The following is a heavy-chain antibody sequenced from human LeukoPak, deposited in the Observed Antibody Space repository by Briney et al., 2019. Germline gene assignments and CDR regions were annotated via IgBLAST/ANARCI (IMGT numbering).Heavy chain of an antibody. V-gene: IGHV4-59*01. Sequence: SETLSPTCTVSGGSISNYYWSWLRQPPGKGLEWIGYMYYSGSFNYNPSLKSRVTISVDTSKNQFSLKLSSLTAADTAVYYCARGRGGGGSSNNWFDPWGQGTLVTVSS. CDR1: GGSISNYY. J-gene: IGHJ5*02. D-gene: IGHD2-15*01. CDR2: MYYSGSF. CDR3: ARGRGGGGSSNNWFDP.